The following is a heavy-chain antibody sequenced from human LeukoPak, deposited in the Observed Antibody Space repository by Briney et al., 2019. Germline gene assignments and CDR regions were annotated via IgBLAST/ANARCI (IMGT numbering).Heavy chain of an antibody. V-gene: IGHV3-30*18. CDR3: AKASRYLGSGSYYRDAFDI. CDR1: GFTFSSYG. J-gene: IGHJ3*02. D-gene: IGHD3-10*02. CDR2: ISFDGSNK. Sequence: QPGGSLRLSCAASGFTFSSYGMHWVRQAPGKGLEWVAVISFDGSNKYYADSVKGRFTVSRDNSKNTLYLQMNSLRAEDTAVYYCAKASRYLGSGSYYRDAFDIWGQGTMVTVSS.